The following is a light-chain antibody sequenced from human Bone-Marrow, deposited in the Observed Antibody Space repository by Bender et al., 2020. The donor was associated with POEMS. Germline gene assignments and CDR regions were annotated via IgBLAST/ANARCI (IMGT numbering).Light chain of an antibody. Sequence: SALTQPTSVSGSPGQSITISCTGSSSDVGGHNHVNWYQQHPGKVPKLLIYDVSNRPSGVSNRFSGSKSGNTASLIISGLQAEDEADYYCTSYTSTNTPYVFGTGTKVTVL. V-gene: IGLV2-14*01. J-gene: IGLJ1*01. CDR3: TSYTSTNTPYV. CDR1: SSDVGGHNH. CDR2: DVS.